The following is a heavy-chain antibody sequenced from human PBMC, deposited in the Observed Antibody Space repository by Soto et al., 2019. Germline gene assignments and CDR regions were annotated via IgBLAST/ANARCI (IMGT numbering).Heavy chain of an antibody. J-gene: IGHJ3*02. CDR2: IYYSGST. D-gene: IGHD3-10*01. CDR1: GGSISSYY. Sequence: QVQLQESGPGLVKPSETLSLTCTVSGGSISSYYWSWIWQPPGKGLEWIGYIYYSGSTKYKPSLKSRVTISVDTSKNQFSLKLSSVTAADTAVYYCARMVRGGISAFDIWGQGTMVTVSS. CDR3: ARMVRGGISAFDI. V-gene: IGHV4-59*01.